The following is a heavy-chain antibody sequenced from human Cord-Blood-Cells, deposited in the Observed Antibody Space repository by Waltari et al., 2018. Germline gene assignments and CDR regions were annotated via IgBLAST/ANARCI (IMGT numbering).Heavy chain of an antibody. CDR3: ARRASSYYYDSSGFSYWYFDL. J-gene: IGHJ2*01. Sequence: EVQLVQSGAEVKKPGESLKISCKGSGYSFTSYWIGWVRQMPGKGLAWMGIIYPGDSDTRYSPSFQGQVTISADKSISTAYLQWSSLKASDTAMYYCARRASSYYYDSSGFSYWYFDLWGRGTLVTVSS. CDR2: IYPGDSDT. CDR1: GYSFTSYW. D-gene: IGHD3-22*01. V-gene: IGHV5-51*01.